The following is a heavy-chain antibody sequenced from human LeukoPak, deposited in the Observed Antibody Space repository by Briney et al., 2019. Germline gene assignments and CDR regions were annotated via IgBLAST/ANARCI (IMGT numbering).Heavy chain of an antibody. CDR3: ANSRRGSGWYMYYCDY. Sequence: ASVKVSCEASGYTFTDHYIHWVRQAPGQGLEWMGWINPNSGGTHYSQKFQGRVTMTRDTSISTAYMELSRLRSDDTAVYYCANSRRGSGWYMYYCDYWGQGILVTVSS. CDR2: INPNSGGT. J-gene: IGHJ4*02. D-gene: IGHD6-19*01. CDR1: GYTFTDHY. V-gene: IGHV1-2*02.